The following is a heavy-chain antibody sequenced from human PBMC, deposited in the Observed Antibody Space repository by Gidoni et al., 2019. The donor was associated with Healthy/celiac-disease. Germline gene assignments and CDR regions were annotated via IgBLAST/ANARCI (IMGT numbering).Heavy chain of an antibody. CDR3: ARGHYDSSGYYELYYYYGMDV. V-gene: IGHV1-69*01. J-gene: IGHJ6*02. Sequence: QVQLVQSGAEVKKPGSSVKVSCKASGGPFSSYAISWVRQAPGQGLEWMGGIIPIFGTANDAQKFQGRVTITADESTSTAYMELSSLRSEDTAVYYCARGHYDSSGYYELYYYYGMDVWGQGTTVTVSS. CDR2: IIPIFGTA. D-gene: IGHD3-22*01. CDR1: GGPFSSYA.